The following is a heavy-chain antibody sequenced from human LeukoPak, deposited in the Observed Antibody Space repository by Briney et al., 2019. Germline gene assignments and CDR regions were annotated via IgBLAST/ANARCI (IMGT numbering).Heavy chain of an antibody. CDR1: GFTFSSYG. J-gene: IGHJ5*02. CDR2: IRYDGSNK. CDR3: ARDSTLFTGSGHNWFDP. D-gene: IGHD3-9*01. V-gene: IGHV3-30*02. Sequence: GGSLRLSCAASGFTFSSYGMHWVRQAPGKGLEWVAFIRYDGSNKYYADSVKGRFTISRDDAKNSVYLQMNSLRAEDTAVYFCARDSTLFTGSGHNWFDPWGQGTLVSVSS.